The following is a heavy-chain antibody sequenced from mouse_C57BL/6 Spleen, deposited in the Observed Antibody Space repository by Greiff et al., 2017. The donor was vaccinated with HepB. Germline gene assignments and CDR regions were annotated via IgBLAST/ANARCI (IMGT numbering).Heavy chain of an antibody. CDR3: SYVGNFFDY. CDR1: GYTFTDYE. J-gene: IGHJ2*01. CDR2: IDPETGGT. Sequence: VQLQQSGAELVRPGASVTLSCKASGYTFTDYEMHWVKQTPVHGLEWIGAIDPETGGTAYNQKFKGKAILTADKSSSTAYMALRSLTSEDSAVYSCSYVGNFFDYWGQGTTLTVSS. V-gene: IGHV1-15*01.